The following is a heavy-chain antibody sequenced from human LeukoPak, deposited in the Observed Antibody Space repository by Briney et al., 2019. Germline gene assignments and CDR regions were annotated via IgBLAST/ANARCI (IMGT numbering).Heavy chain of an antibody. V-gene: IGHV4-39*07. J-gene: IGHJ4*02. CDR3: LGWGFSSSSNGENFDY. Sequence: SETLSLTCTVSGGSISSSSYYWGWIRQPPGKGLEWIGSIYYSGSTYYNPSLKSRVTISVDTSKNQFSLKLSSVTAADTAVYYGLGWGFSSSSNGENFDYWGQGTLVTVSS. CDR1: GGSISSSSYY. CDR2: IYYSGST. D-gene: IGHD6-6*01.